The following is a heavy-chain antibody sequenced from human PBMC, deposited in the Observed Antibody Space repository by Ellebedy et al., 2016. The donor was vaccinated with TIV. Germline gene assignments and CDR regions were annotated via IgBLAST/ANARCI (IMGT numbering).Heavy chain of an antibody. J-gene: IGHJ4*02. CDR1: GYTFTSYV. CDR3: ARDMVQGMVARYLWFDY. D-gene: IGHD1-26*01. CDR2: ISAYTGNS. V-gene: IGHV1-18*01. Sequence: ASVKVSCKASGYTFTSYVISWVRQAPGQGLEWIAWISAYTGNSNYAQKFQGRVTVPTDTSTSTAYLELRNLKSDDTAVYYCARDMVQGMVARYLWFDYWGQGTLVTVSS.